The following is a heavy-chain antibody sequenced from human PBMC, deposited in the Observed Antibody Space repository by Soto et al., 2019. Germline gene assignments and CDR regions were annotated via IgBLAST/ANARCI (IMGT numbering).Heavy chain of an antibody. CDR1: GDSISSSSSY. D-gene: IGHD6-19*01. CDR2: IYYNGST. Sequence: SETLSLTCTVSGDSISSSSSYWGWIRQPPGKGLEWIGSIYYNGSTYYNPSLKSRVTISVDTSKNQLSLKLSSVTAADTAVYYCARVLCRRGWLVLVLFDYWGQGTLVTVSS. J-gene: IGHJ4*02. CDR3: ARVLCRRGWLVLVLFDY. V-gene: IGHV4-39*01.